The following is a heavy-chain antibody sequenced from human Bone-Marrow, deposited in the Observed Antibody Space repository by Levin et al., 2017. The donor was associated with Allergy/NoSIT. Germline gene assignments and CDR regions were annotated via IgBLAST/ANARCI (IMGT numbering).Heavy chain of an antibody. CDR3: ARDRSGVGSTTP. J-gene: IGHJ3*01. V-gene: IGHV3-53*01. D-gene: IGHD1-26*01. CDR2: IYSFGVT. CDR1: GFTVGNNY. Sequence: GGSLRLSCAVSGFTVGNNYMAWVRQAPGRRLEWVSLIYSFGVTKYADSVKGRFTISRDSSKNMVYLQMNSLRVEDTGVYYCARDRSGVGSTTPWGQGTMVIVSS.